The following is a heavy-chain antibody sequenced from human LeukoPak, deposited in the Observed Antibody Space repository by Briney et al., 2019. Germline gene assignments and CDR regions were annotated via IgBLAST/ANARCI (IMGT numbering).Heavy chain of an antibody. D-gene: IGHD4-11*01. CDR3: AKETLDYSNVGSYFDY. J-gene: IGHJ4*02. CDR1: GFTFSSYE. Sequence: PGGSLRLSCAASGFTFSSYEMNWVRQAPGKGLEWVSYISSSGSTIYYADSVKGRFTISRDNAKNSLYLQMNSLRAEDTAVYYCAKETLDYSNVGSYFDYWGQGTLVTVSS. V-gene: IGHV3-48*03. CDR2: ISSSGSTI.